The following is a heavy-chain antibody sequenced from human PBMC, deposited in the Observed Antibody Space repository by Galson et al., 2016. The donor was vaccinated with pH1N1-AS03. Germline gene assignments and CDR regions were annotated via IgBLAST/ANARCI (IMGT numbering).Heavy chain of an antibody. V-gene: IGHV1-3*01. Sequence: SVKVSCKASGYTFTKYAIHWVRQAPGQRPEWMGWINVGNGNTKYSQKFQGRVTITRDSSANTAYMELSSLRSEDTAVFYCARDPYYGSGTYSDGVPNWFYPWGQGTLVTVSS. CDR1: GYTFTKYA. D-gene: IGHD3-10*01. J-gene: IGHJ5*02. CDR2: INVGNGNT. CDR3: ARDPYYGSGTYSDGVPNWFYP.